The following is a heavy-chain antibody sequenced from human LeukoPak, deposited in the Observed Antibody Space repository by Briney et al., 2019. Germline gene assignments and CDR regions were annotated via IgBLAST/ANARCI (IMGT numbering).Heavy chain of an antibody. J-gene: IGHJ4*02. CDR3: ARESGSRNFDY. V-gene: IGHV1-18*01. CDR2: ISAYNGNT. Sequence: GASVKVSCKASGYTFTSYGISWVRQAPGQGLEWMGWISAYNGNTNYAQKLQGRVTMTRDTSTSTVYMELSSLRSEDTAVYYCARESGSRNFDYWGQGTLVTVSS. D-gene: IGHD1-26*01. CDR1: GYTFTSYG.